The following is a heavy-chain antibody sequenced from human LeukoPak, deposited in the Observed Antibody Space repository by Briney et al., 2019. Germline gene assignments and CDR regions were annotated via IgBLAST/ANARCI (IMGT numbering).Heavy chain of an antibody. CDR1: GGSISSSSYY. D-gene: IGHD3-22*01. Sequence: SETLSLTCTVSGGSISSSSYYWGWIRQPPGKGLEWIGGIYYSGSTYYNPSLKSRVTISVDTSKNQFSLKLSSVTAADTAVYYCARHEIVVVTIYYFDYWGQGTLVTVSS. V-gene: IGHV4-39*01. CDR2: IYYSGST. J-gene: IGHJ4*02. CDR3: ARHEIVVVTIYYFDY.